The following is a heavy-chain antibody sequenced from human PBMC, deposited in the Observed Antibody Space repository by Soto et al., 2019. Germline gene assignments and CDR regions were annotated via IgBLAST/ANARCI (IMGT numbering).Heavy chain of an antibody. D-gene: IGHD4-17*01. Sequence: PGGSLRLACAASGFTFSSYWMSWVRQAPGKGLEWVANIKQDGSEKYYVDSVKGRFTISRDNAKNSLYLQMNSLRAEDTAVYYCARDYGSHHFDYWGQGTLVTVSS. CDR2: IKQDGSEK. V-gene: IGHV3-7*01. CDR3: ARDYGSHHFDY. J-gene: IGHJ4*02. CDR1: GFTFSSYW.